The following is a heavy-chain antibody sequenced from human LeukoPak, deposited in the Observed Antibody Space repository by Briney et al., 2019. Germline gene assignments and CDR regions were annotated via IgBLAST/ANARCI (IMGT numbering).Heavy chain of an antibody. CDR2: IFAIFGTA. Sequence: ASVKVSCKTSGGIFISYAINWVRQAPGQGLEWMGGIFAIFGTANYAQKFQGRVTITADKSTTTAYMELSSLRSEDTAVYFCARGRGYSTSSPSDYWGQGTLVTVSS. D-gene: IGHD5-18*01. J-gene: IGHJ4*02. CDR3: ARGRGYSTSSPSDY. V-gene: IGHV1-69*06. CDR1: GGIFISYA.